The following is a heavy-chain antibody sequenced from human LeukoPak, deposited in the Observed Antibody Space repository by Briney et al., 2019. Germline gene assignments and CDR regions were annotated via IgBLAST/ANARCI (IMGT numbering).Heavy chain of an antibody. V-gene: IGHV4-30-4*01. D-gene: IGHD3-10*01. Sequence: PSQTLSLTCTVSGDSISSGDFFWSWIRQHPGKGLEWIGSIYYSGTTYYNPSLKSRVTLSVDTSKNQFSLKLSSVTAADTAVYYCASYSGSGSHFDYWGQGALVTVSS. CDR1: GDSISSGDFF. CDR3: ASYSGSGSHFDY. CDR2: IYYSGTT. J-gene: IGHJ4*02.